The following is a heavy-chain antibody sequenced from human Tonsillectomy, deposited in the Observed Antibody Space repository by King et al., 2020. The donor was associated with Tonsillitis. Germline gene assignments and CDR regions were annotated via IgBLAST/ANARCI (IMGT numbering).Heavy chain of an antibody. D-gene: IGHD3-22*01. CDR1: GFTISSYS. J-gene: IGHJ4*02. CDR3: ASETPRYYYDSSGPDY. CDR2: ISSSSSTI. Sequence: VQLVESGGGLVQPGGSLRLSCAASGFTISSYSMNWVRQAPGKGLEWVSYISSSSSTIYYADSVKGRFTISRDNAKNSLYLQMNSLRDEDTAVYYCASETPRYYYDSSGPDYWGQGTLVTVSS. V-gene: IGHV3-48*02.